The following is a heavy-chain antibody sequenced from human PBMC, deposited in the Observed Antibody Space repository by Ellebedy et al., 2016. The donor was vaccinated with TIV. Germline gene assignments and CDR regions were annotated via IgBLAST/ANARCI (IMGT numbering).Heavy chain of an antibody. J-gene: IGHJ5*02. CDR3: ARYCDSRGYLGWFDT. V-gene: IGHV4-31*03. Sequence: MPSETLSLTCNVSGGSISNAAYYRTWIRQHPGKGLEWLGYIYYSGTTFYNPSLKSRVTISVDTSRNQFSLKMSSVTAADTAIYYCARYCDSRGYLGWFDTWGQGTLATVSS. CDR2: IYYSGTT. CDR1: GGSISNAAYY. D-gene: IGHD3-22*01.